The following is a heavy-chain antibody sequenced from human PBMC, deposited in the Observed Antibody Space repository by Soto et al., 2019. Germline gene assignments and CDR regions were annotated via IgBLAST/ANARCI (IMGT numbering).Heavy chain of an antibody. CDR1: GGSISSGGYY. D-gene: IGHD2-2*01. V-gene: IGHV4-31*03. J-gene: IGHJ6*02. CDR3: ARHDCISSSCYYYYYYVMDV. Sequence: SETLSLTCTVSGGSISSGGYYWSWIRQHPGKGLEWIGYIYYSGSTYYNPSLKSRVTISVDTSKNQFSLKLSSVTAADTAVYYCARHDCISSSCYYYYYYVMDVWGQGTTVTVSS. CDR2: IYYSGST.